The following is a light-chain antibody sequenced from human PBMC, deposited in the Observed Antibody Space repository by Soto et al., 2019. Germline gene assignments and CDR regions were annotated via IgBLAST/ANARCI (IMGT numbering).Light chain of an antibody. CDR3: SSNTSSSTWV. V-gene: IGLV2-14*01. J-gene: IGLJ2*01. CDR1: SSDVGGYNY. Sequence: QSVLTQPASVSGSPGQSISISCTGTSSDVGGYNYVSWYQQYPGKAPKLMIYNVSNRPSGFSNRFSGSKSGNTASLTISGLQAEDEADYYCSSNTSSSTWVFGGGTKLTV. CDR2: NVS.